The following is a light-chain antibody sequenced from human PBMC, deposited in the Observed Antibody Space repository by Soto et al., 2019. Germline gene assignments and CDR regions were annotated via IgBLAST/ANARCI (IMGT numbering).Light chain of an antibody. CDR1: TSNIASNA. V-gene: IGLV1-44*01. J-gene: IGLJ1*01. Sequence: QSVLTQRPSASGTPGQRVTISCSGSTSNIASNAINWFQQLPGTAPKLLIYSVNHRPSGVPDRFSGSKSGTSASLAISGLQSEDEADYYCATWADSLKTYVFGTGTKVTVL. CDR2: SVN. CDR3: ATWADSLKTYV.